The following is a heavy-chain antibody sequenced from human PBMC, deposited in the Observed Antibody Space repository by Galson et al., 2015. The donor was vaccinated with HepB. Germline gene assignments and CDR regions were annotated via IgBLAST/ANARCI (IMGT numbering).Heavy chain of an antibody. J-gene: IGHJ6*02. CDR1: GFTFSSYG. CDR3: AKDLLRFLAPNPTYYYYGMDV. V-gene: IGHV3-30*18. CDR2: ISYDGYNK. Sequence: SLRLSCAASGFTFSSYGMHWVRQAPGKGLEWVAVISYDGYNKYYADSVKGRFTISRDNPKNTLYLQMNSLTTEDTAVYYCAKDLLRFLAPNPTYYYYGMDVWGQGTTVTVSS. D-gene: IGHD3-3*01.